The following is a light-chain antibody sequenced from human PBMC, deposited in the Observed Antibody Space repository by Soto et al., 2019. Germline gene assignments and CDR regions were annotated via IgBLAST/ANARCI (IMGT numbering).Light chain of an antibody. CDR2: GAS. CDR3: LQYNNWPWT. V-gene: IGKV3-15*01. J-gene: IGKJ1*01. Sequence: EIVMTQSPATLSVSPGERGTRSCRASQSVSSNLAWYQQKPGQAPRLLIYGASTRATGIPARFSGSRSGPEFTLTISSLRSEDFAVYYCLQYNNWPWTFGQGNKVEIK. CDR1: QSVSSN.